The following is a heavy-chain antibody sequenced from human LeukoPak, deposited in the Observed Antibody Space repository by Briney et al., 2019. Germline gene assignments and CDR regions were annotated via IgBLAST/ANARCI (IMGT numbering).Heavy chain of an antibody. J-gene: IGHJ6*04. CDR1: GFTFSSYA. CDR3: ARELISRGYSGPYYYYGMDV. CDR2: ISYDGSNK. Sequence: PGGSLRLSCAASGFTFSSYAMHWVRQAPGKGLEWVAVISYDGSNKYYADSVKGRFTISRDNSMNTLYLQMNSLRAEDTAVYYCARELISRGYSGPYYYYGMDVWGKGTTDTVSS. V-gene: IGHV3-30*04. D-gene: IGHD5-12*01.